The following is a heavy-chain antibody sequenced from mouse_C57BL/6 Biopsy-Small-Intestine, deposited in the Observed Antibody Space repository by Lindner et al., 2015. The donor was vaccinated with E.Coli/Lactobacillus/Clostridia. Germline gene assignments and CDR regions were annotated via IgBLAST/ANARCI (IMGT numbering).Heavy chain of an antibody. J-gene: IGHJ2*01. CDR3: ARNLLRPTRADY. CDR2: IYPGDGDT. V-gene: IGHV1-82*01. CDR1: GYAFSSSW. Sequence: VQLQESGPELVKPGASVKISCKASGYAFSSSWMNWVKQRPEKGLEWIGRIYPGDGDTNYNGKFKGKATLTADKSSSTAYMQLSSLTSEDSAVYFCARNLLRPTRADYWGQGTTLTVSS. D-gene: IGHD1-2*01.